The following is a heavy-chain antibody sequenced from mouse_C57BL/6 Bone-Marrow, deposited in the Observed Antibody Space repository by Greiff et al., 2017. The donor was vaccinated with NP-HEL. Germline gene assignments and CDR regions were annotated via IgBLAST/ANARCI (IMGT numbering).Heavy chain of an antibody. V-gene: IGHV14-4*01. Sequence: EVQLQQSGAELVRPGASVKLSCTASGFNIKDDYMHWVKQRPEQGLEWIGWIDPENGDTEYASKFQGKATITADTSSNTAYLQLSSLASDDTAVYYCTTDGYYYYFDYWGQGTTLTVSS. D-gene: IGHD2-3*01. CDR1: GFNIKDDY. CDR2: IDPENGDT. CDR3: TTDGYYYYFDY. J-gene: IGHJ2*01.